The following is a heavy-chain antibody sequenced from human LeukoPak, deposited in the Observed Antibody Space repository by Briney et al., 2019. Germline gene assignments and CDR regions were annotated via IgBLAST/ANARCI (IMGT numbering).Heavy chain of an antibody. V-gene: IGHV4-59*08. Sequence: SETLSLTCTVPGGSISSYYWSWIRQPPGKGLEWIGYIYYSGSTNYNPSLKSRVTISVDTSKNQFSLKLSSVTAADTAVYYCARHVSYVYYYYYGMDVWGQGTTVTVSS. J-gene: IGHJ6*02. D-gene: IGHD3-16*01. CDR3: ARHVSYVYYYYYGMDV. CDR2: IYYSGST. CDR1: GGSISSYY.